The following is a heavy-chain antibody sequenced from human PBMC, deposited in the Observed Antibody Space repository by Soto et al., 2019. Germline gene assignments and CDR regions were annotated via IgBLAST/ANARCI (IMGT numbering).Heavy chain of an antibody. CDR2: IYYSGST. CDR1: GVSISSYY. V-gene: IGHV4-59*01. D-gene: IGHD5-12*01. Sequence: SETLSLSCTVSGVSISSYYWSWIRQPPGKGLEWIGYIYYSGSTNYNPSLKSRVTISVDTSKNQFSLKLSSVTAADTAVYYCATAGVYSGYDLDYWGQGTLVTVSS. J-gene: IGHJ4*02. CDR3: ATAGVYSGYDLDY.